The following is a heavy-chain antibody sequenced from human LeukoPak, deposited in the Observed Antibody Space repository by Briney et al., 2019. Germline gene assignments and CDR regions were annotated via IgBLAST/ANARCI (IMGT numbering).Heavy chain of an antibody. CDR3: ARATYYYESSGSLSYYYMDV. D-gene: IGHD3-22*01. J-gene: IGHJ6*03. Sequence: GGSLRLSCAASGFTLSNYEVKWVRQAPGKGLEWVSHIRSSGSTIYYADSVKGRFTISRDNAKNSLHLLMNSLRVEDTAVYHCARATYYYESSGSLSYYYMDVWGKGTTVTVSS. V-gene: IGHV3-48*03. CDR1: GFTLSNYE. CDR2: IRSSGSTI.